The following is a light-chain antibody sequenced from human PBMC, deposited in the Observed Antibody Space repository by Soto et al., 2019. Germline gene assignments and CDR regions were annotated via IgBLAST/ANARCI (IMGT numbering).Light chain of an antibody. CDR3: QQYGTASLN. CDR2: LGS. CDR1: QSLLHSNGYNY. Sequence: DIVMTQSPLSLPVTPGEPASIPCRSSQSLLHSNGYNYLDWYLQKPGQSPQLLIYLGSNRASGVPDRFSGSGSGTDFTLTISTLEPEDCAVYYCQQYGTASLNFGGGTKVDIK. J-gene: IGKJ4*01. V-gene: IGKV2-28*01.